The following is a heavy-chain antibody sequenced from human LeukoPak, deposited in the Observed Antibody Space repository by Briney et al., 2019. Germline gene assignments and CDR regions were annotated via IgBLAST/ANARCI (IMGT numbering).Heavy chain of an antibody. D-gene: IGHD2-2*02. CDR2: ISTYNGNT. Sequence: ASVKVSCKASGYTFTSYGISWLRQAPGQGLEWMGWISTYNGNTNYAQKLQGRVTMTTDTSTSTAYTELRSLRSDDTAVYYCARGRYCSSTSCYKVYYYYMDVWGKGTTVTVSS. CDR3: ARGRYCSSTSCYKVYYYYMDV. V-gene: IGHV1-18*01. CDR1: GYTFTSYG. J-gene: IGHJ6*03.